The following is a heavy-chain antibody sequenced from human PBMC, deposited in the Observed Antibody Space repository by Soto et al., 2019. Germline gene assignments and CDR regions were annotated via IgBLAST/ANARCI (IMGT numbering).Heavy chain of an antibody. CDR1: GGSISSSGYY. J-gene: IGHJ6*02. Sequence: PLETLSLTCTVSGGSISSSGYYWGWIRQSPGKGLEWIGTIFYSGTTYYNPSLESRITISQDTSNNQFSLKLTSVTAADTAVFYCARHYYDSSGYPAPYYHGMDVWGQGITVTVSS. D-gene: IGHD3-22*01. CDR3: ARHYYDSSGYPAPYYHGMDV. CDR2: IFYSGTT. V-gene: IGHV4-39*01.